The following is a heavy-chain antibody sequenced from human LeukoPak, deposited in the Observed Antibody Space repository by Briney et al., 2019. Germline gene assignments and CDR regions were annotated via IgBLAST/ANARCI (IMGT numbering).Heavy chain of an antibody. D-gene: IGHD1-1*01. V-gene: IGHV3-48*01. CDR1: GFTFSSYS. J-gene: IGHJ4*02. CDR2: ISSSSSTI. CDR3: ARVVLDRFDY. Sequence: PGGSLRLSCAATGFTFSSYSMNWVRQAPGKGPEWVSYISSSSSTIYYADSVKGRFTISRDNAKNSLYLQMNSLRAEDTAVYYCARVVLDRFDYWGQGTLVTVSS.